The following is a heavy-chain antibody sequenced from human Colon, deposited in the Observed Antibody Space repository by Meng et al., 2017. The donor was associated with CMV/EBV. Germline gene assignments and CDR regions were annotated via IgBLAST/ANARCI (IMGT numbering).Heavy chain of an antibody. CDR2: VTGSGAIT. CDR3: ARDGVVVLGATRD. V-gene: IGHV3-23*01. CDR1: GFTFNSYA. Sequence: GGSLRLSCTASGFTFNSYALSWVRQPPGKGLQWVAAVTGSGAITYFADSVKGRFSISRDNSKNSLYLQMNSLRAEDTAIYYCARDGVVVLGATRDWGQGTLVTVSS. J-gene: IGHJ4*02. D-gene: IGHD2-15*01.